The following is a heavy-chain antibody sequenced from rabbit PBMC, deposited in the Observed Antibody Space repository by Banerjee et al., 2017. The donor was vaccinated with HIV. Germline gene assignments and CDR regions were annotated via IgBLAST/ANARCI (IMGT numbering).Heavy chain of an antibody. CDR3: ARDWSSGYYGGYYFNL. J-gene: IGHJ4*01. Sequence: QSLEESGGDLVQPEGSLTLTCTASGFSFSDNYVMCWVRQAPGKGLEWIGCIYIDSSGNPYYASWAKGRFTISKTSSTTVTLQMTSLTAADTATYFCARDWSSGYYGGYYFNLWGQGTLVTVS. CDR2: IYIDSSGNP. V-gene: IGHV1S40*01. D-gene: IGHD1-1*01. CDR1: GFSFSDNYV.